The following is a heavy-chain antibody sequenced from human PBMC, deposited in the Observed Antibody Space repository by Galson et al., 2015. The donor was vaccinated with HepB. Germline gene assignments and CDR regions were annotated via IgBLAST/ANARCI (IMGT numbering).Heavy chain of an antibody. CDR3: TRGAGLGAAPWAYYYAMDV. V-gene: IGHV3-72*01. CDR1: GFTFTDHY. J-gene: IGHJ6*02. CDR2: TRDKASSYTT. Sequence: LRLSCAASGFTFTDHYMDWVRQAPGKVLEWVGRTRDKASSYTTEYAASVKGRFTISRDDSKNTLYLQMNSLETDDTAVYYCTRGAGLGAAPWAYYYAMDVWGQGTTVTVSS. D-gene: IGHD3/OR15-3a*01.